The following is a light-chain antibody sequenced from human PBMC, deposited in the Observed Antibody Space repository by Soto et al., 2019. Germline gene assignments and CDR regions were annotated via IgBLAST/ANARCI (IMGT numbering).Light chain of an antibody. V-gene: IGLV2-14*01. J-gene: IGLJ1*01. CDR3: SSYTSGTTLYV. Sequence: QSALTQPASVSGSPRQSITISCTGTSSDVGGYNYVSWYQHLAGKAPRLMIYASSNRPSGVSHRFSGSRSGNTASLAISGLQAEDEADYYCSSYTSGTTLYVFGTGTKVTVL. CDR2: ASS. CDR1: SSDVGGYNY.